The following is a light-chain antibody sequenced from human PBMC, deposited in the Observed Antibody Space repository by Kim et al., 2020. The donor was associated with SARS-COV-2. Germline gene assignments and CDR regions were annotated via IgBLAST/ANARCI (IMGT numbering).Light chain of an antibody. CDR1: SSNIGNNY. V-gene: IGLV1-51*01. Sequence: QSVLTQPPSVSAAPGQTVTISCSGSSSNIGNNYISWYQQLPGTAPKLLIFDNYKRPSGIPDRFSGSKSGTSATLGITGLQTGDEADYYCETWDDSLSGHVFGTGTKVTVL. CDR3: ETWDDSLSGHV. J-gene: IGLJ1*01. CDR2: DNY.